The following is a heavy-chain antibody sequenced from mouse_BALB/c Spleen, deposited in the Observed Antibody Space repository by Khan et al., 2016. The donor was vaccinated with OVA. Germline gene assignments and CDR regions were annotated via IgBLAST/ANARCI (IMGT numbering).Heavy chain of an antibody. CDR1: GFSLTNYG. D-gene: IGHD2-10*01. CDR2: IWSDGST. Sequence: QVQLKQSGPGLVAPSQSLSITCAISGFSLTNYGVHWVRQPPGKGLEWLVVIWSDGSTTYNSALKSRLTVTKDNSKSQVVLEMNSLQTDDTAMYFCARQPYYHYNIMDYWGQGTSVTVSS. J-gene: IGHJ4*01. V-gene: IGHV2-6-1*01. CDR3: ARQPYYHYNIMDY.